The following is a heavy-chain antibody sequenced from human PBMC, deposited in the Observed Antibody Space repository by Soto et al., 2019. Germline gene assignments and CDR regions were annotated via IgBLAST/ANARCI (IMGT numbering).Heavy chain of an antibody. CDR2: IYPGDSDT. J-gene: IGHJ3*02. D-gene: IGHD1-1*01. Sequence: GYCLKVSCKGSGYSFSRCWLGWVRQMPGKGLEWLGSIYPGDSDTRYSPSCQGQATIPAAQSIITAYLQRGCLKASDTADYYPARHDGGTIYHAFDSWGQGIMVTV. CDR3: ARHDGGTIYHAFDS. CDR1: GYSFSRCW. V-gene: IGHV5-51*01.